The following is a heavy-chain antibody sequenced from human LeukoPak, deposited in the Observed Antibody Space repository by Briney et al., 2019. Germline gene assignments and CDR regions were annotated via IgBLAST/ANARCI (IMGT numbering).Heavy chain of an antibody. CDR1: GGTFSSYA. V-gene: IGHV1-69*05. CDR2: IIPIFGTA. CDR3: ARGAGREDDY. J-gene: IGHJ4*02. D-gene: IGHD1-26*01. Sequence: SVKVSCKASGGTFSSYAISWVRQAPGQGLVWMGRIIPIFGTANYAQKFQGRVTITTDESTSTAYMELSSLRSEDTAVYYCARGAGREDDYWGQGTLVTVSS.